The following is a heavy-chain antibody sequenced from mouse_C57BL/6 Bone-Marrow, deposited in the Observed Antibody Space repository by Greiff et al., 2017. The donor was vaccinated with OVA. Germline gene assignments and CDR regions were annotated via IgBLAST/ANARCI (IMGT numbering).Heavy chain of an antibody. CDR2: IWWDDDK. CDR1: GFSLSTFGMG. J-gene: IGHJ3*01. D-gene: IGHD2-3*01. V-gene: IGHV8-8*01. CDR3: ARIAGIYDGYYPPFAY. Sequence: QVTLKESGPGILQPSQTLSLTCSFSGFSLSTFGMGVGWIRQPSGTGLEWLAHIWWDDDKYYNPALKSRLTISKDTSENQVFLKIANVDTADTATYYCARIAGIYDGYYPPFAYWGQGTLVTVSA.